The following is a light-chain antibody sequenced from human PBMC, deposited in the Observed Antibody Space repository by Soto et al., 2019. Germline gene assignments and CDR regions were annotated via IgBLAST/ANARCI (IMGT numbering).Light chain of an antibody. Sequence: EFVLTQSPGTLSLSPGERATLSCRASQSVSSYLAWYQQKPGQAPRLLIYGASSRATGIPDRFSGSGSGTDFTLTISRLEPEDFAVYYCQQYGSSLTFGGGTKVDI. CDR3: QQYGSSLT. CDR1: QSVSSY. V-gene: IGKV3-20*01. CDR2: GAS. J-gene: IGKJ4*01.